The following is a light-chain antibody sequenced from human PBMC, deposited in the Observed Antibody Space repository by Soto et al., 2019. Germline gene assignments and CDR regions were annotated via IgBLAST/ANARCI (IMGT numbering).Light chain of an antibody. Sequence: QSALTQPASVSGSPGQSITISCTGSSSDVGSYNLVSWYQQHPGKAPKVIIYEVIKRPSGVSNRFSGSKSGNTASLTISGLQAEDEADYYCCSYAGSTSLVFGGGTKLTVL. CDR3: CSYAGSTSLV. J-gene: IGLJ2*01. V-gene: IGLV2-23*02. CDR1: SSDVGSYNL. CDR2: EVI.